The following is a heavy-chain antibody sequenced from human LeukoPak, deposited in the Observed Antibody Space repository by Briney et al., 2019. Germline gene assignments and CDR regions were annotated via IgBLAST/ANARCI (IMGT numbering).Heavy chain of an antibody. J-gene: IGHJ4*02. CDR1: GYTFTKYG. D-gene: IGHD6-19*01. V-gene: IGHV1-18*01. CDR2: ISTYNGDT. Sequence: ASVKVSCKASGYTFTKYGIAWVRQAPGQGLEWMGWISTYNGDTKYAQKLQGRVTMTTDTSTTTAYMELRSLRSDDTAVYYCARDPSNTSGWYIYFDYWGQGSLVTVSS. CDR3: ARDPSNTSGWYIYFDY.